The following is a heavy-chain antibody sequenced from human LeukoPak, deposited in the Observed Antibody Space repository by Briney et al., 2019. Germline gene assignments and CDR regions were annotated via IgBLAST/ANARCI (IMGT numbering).Heavy chain of an antibody. CDR2: IYYSGST. CDR1: GGSISSGGYS. Sequence: SQTLSLTCTVSGGSISSGGYSWSWIRQHPGKGLEWIGYIYYSGSTYYNPSLKSRVTISVDTSKNQFSLKLSSVTAADTAVYYCARTRTYYMDVWAKGTTVTVSS. V-gene: IGHV4-31*03. CDR3: ARTRTYYMDV. J-gene: IGHJ6*03.